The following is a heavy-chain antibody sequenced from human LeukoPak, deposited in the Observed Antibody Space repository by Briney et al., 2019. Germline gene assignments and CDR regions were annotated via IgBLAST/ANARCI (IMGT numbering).Heavy chain of an antibody. CDR2: IYVTGT. Sequence: SETLSLTCTVSGGSIGTYYWSWVRQSPGTGLEWIGYIYVTGTRYNPYLQSRVTISVDRSRNQFFLKMTSVTAADTAVYYCARHIGGGIEDMDVWGRGTKVTVSS. V-gene: IGHV4-59*08. CDR3: ARHIGGGIEDMDV. J-gene: IGHJ6*03. D-gene: IGHD3-16*02. CDR1: GGSIGTYY.